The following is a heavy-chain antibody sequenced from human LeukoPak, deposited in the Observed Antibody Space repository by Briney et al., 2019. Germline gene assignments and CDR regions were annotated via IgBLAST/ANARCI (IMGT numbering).Heavy chain of an antibody. D-gene: IGHD2-15*01. CDR2: IKQDGSEK. J-gene: IGHJ5*02. CDR3: ARDLRCSGGSCHTNWFDP. V-gene: IGHV3-7*01. CDR1: GFTFNNYA. Sequence: GGSLRLSCAASGFTFNNYAMSWVRQAPGKGLEWVANIKQDGSEKYYVDSVKGRFTISRDNAKNSLYLQMNSLRAEDTAVYYCARDLRCSGGSCHTNWFDPWGQGTLVTVSS.